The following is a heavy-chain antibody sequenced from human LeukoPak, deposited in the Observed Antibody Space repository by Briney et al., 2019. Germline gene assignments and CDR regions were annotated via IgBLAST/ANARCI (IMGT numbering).Heavy chain of an antibody. CDR2: IKQDGGEK. Sequence: PGGSLRLSCTASGFTFSNNWMTWVRQAPGKGLEWVANIKQDGGEKYYVDSVKGRFTISRDNVENSLYLQMNSLRAEDTAVYYCARYYGSGSQSYYYYYMDVWGKGTTVTISS. V-gene: IGHV3-7*03. CDR1: GFTFSNNW. D-gene: IGHD3-10*01. J-gene: IGHJ6*03. CDR3: ARYYGSGSQSYYYYYMDV.